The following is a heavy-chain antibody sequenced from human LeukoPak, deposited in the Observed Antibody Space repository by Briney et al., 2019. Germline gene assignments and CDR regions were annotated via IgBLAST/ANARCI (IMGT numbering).Heavy chain of an antibody. Sequence: SVKVSCKASGGTFSSYAISWVRQAPGQGLEWMGGIIPIFGTANYAQKFQGRVTITADESTSTAYMELSSLRSEDTAVYYCASCLRAAMAWYYMDVWGKGTTVTVSS. CDR1: GGTFSSYA. D-gene: IGHD6-25*01. CDR3: ASCLRAAMAWYYMDV. J-gene: IGHJ6*03. V-gene: IGHV1-69*13. CDR2: IIPIFGTA.